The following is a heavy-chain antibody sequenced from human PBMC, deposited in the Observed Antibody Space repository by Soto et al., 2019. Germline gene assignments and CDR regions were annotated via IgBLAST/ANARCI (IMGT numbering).Heavy chain of an antibody. CDR1: GGTFSSYA. CDR2: ITPIFGTA. CDR3: ARDGSGGSGSLYDLDY. J-gene: IGHJ4*02. V-gene: IGHV1-69*01. D-gene: IGHD3-10*01. Sequence: QVQLVQSGAEVKKPGSSVKVSCKASGGTFSSYAISWVRQAPGQGLEWMGGITPIFGTANYAQKFQGRVTITADESTSTAYMELSSLRSEDTAVYYCARDGSGGSGSLYDLDYWGQGTLVTVSS.